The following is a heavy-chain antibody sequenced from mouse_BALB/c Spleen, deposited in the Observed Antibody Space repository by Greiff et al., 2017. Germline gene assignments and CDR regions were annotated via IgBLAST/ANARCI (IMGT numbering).Heavy chain of an antibody. D-gene: IGHD1-1*01. CDR3: ARSHYGSSYDD. J-gene: IGHJ2*01. V-gene: IGHV3-2*02. Sequence: EVKLMESGPGLVKPSQSLSLTCTVTGYSITSDYAWNWIRQFPGNKLEWMGYISYSGSTSYNPSLKSRISITRDTSKNQFFLQLNSVTTEDTATYYCARSHYGSSYDDWGQGTTLTVSS. CDR1: GYSITSDYA. CDR2: ISYSGST.